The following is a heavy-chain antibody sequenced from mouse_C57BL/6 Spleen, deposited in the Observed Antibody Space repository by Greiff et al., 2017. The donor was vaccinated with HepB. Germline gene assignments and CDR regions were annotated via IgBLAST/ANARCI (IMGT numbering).Heavy chain of an antibody. J-gene: IGHJ3*01. Sequence: EVQLVESGGGLVKPGGSLKLSCAASGFTFSSYAMSWVRQTPEKRLEWVATISDGGSYTYYPDNVKGRFTISRDNAKNNLYLQMSHLKSEDTAMYYCARESYYGSSPSFAYWGQGTLVTVSA. CDR2: ISDGGSYT. CDR3: ARESYYGSSPSFAY. V-gene: IGHV5-4*01. CDR1: GFTFSSYA. D-gene: IGHD1-1*01.